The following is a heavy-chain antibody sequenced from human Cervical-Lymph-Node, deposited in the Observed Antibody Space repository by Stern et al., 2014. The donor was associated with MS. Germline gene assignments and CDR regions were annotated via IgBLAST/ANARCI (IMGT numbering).Heavy chain of an antibody. CDR2: IDTDGTIT. CDR3: TRDIGGAAGY. J-gene: IGHJ4*02. V-gene: IGHV3-74*01. Sequence: EVQLVESGGGSVQPGASLTLSCAASGFTFSGYWMHGVRQAPGKGLEWVSRIDTDGTITSYAAAVKGRFTISRDNAKNTLFLQMHSLRAEDTALYYCTRDIGGAAGYWGQGTLVTVSS. CDR1: GFTFSGYW. D-gene: IGHD3-16*01.